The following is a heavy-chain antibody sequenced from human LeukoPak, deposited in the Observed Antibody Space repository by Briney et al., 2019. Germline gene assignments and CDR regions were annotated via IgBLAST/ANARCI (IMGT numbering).Heavy chain of an antibody. J-gene: IGHJ5*02. D-gene: IGHD5-18*01. V-gene: IGHV4-31*03. CDR1: GGSISSGGYY. CDR3: ARGFVDTAMVWDHLNWFDP. CDR2: IYYSGST. Sequence: SQTLSLTCTVSGGSISSGGYYWSWIRQHPGKGLEWLGYIYYSGSTYYNPSLKSRVTISVDTSKNQFSLRLSSVTAADTAVYYCARGFVDTAMVWDHLNWFDPWGQGTLVTVSS.